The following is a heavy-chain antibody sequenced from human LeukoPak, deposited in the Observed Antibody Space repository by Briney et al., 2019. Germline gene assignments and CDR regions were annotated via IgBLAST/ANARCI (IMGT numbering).Heavy chain of an antibody. J-gene: IGHJ4*02. CDR2: INAGNGNT. V-gene: IGHV1-3*01. Sequence: ASVKVSCKASGYTFTSYAMHWVRQAPGQRLEWMGWINAGNGNTKYSQKFQGRVTITRDTSASTAYMELSSLRSEDTAVYYYARELMGSSWYQDWGQGTLVTVSS. CDR1: GYTFTSYA. CDR3: ARELMGSSWYQD. D-gene: IGHD6-13*01.